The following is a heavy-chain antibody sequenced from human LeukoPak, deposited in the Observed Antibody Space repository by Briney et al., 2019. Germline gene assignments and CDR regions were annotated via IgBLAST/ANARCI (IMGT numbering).Heavy chain of an antibody. J-gene: IGHJ6*02. Sequence: GESLKISCKGSGYSFTSYWISWVRQMPGKGLEWMGRIDPSDSYTNYSPSFQGHVTISADKSISTAYLRWSSLKASDTAMYYCARPPTGYSYGPDYYGMDVWGQGTTVTVSS. CDR3: ARPPTGYSYGPDYYGMDV. CDR2: IDPSDSYT. V-gene: IGHV5-10-1*01. CDR1: GYSFTSYW. D-gene: IGHD5-18*01.